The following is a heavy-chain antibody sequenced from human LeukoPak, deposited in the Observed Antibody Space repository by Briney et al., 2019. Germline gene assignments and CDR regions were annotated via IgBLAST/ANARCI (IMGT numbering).Heavy chain of an antibody. CDR2: IYYSGST. CDR1: GGSVSSGSYY. D-gene: IGHD2-15*01. J-gene: IGHJ6*04. V-gene: IGHV4-61*01. Sequence: SETLSLTCTVSGGSVSSGSYYWSWIRQPPGKGLEWIGYIYYSGSTNYNPSLKSRVTIPVDTSKNQFSLKLSSVTAADTAVYYCARDGGPSPGMDVWGKGTTDTVSS. CDR3: ARDGGPSPGMDV.